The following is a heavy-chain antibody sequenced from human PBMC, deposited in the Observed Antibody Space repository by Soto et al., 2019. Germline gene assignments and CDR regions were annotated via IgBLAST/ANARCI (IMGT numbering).Heavy chain of an antibody. D-gene: IGHD5-12*01. CDR1: GDSVSSTTAS. V-gene: IGHV6-1*01. CDR2: TYFRSKWYN. CDR3: AKGDNLGPKTGYAFDP. Sequence: PSQTLSLTCVISGDSVSSTTASWNWIRQSPSRGLEWLGRTYFRSKWYNDYAVSVKSRIIINPDTSNNQFSLQLNSVTPEDTAVYFCAKGDNLGPKTGYAFDPWGQGSMVTVSS. J-gene: IGHJ5*02.